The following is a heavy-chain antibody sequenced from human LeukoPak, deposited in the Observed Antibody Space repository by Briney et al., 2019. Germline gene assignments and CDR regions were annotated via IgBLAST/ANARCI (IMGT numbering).Heavy chain of an antibody. V-gene: IGHV4-34*01. Sequence: PSETLSLTCAVYGGSFSGYYWSWIRQPPGKGLEWIGSIYYSGSTYYNPSLKSRVTISVDTSKNQFSLKLSSVTAADTAVYYCARHPQYSSSWYGDYYFDYWGQGTLVTVSS. D-gene: IGHD6-13*01. CDR1: GGSFSGYY. CDR3: ARHPQYSSSWYGDYYFDY. J-gene: IGHJ4*02. CDR2: IYYSGST.